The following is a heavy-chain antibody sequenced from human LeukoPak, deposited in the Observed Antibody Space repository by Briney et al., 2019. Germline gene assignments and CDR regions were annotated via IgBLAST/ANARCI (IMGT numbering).Heavy chain of an antibody. CDR1: GFTFSSYS. Sequence: GGSLRLSCAASGFTFSSYSMSWVRQAPGKGLEWVSAISGSGGSTYYADSVKGRFTISRDNSKNTLYLQMNSLRAEDTAVYYCAKDGAPQPYYYDSWGQGTLVTVSS. D-gene: IGHD3-22*01. CDR3: AKDGAPQPYYYDS. V-gene: IGHV3-23*01. J-gene: IGHJ4*02. CDR2: ISGSGGST.